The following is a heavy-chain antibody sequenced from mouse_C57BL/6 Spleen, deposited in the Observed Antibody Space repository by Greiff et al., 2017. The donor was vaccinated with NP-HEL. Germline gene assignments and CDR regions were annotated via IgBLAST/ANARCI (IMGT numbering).Heavy chain of an antibody. V-gene: IGHV1-42*01. CDR3: ARKSNSYYFDY. CDR2: INPSTGGT. D-gene: IGHD2-5*01. J-gene: IGHJ2*01. CDR1: GYSFTGYY. Sequence: EVQLQQSGPELVKPGASVKISCKASGYSFTGYYMNWVKQSPEKSLEWIGEINPSTGGTTYNQKYKAKATLTVDKSYSTAYRQLKSLTSEDSAVYYCARKSNSYYFDYWGQGTTLTVSS.